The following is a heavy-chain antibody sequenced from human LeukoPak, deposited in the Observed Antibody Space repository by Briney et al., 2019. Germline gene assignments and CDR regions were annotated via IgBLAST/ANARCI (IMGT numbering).Heavy chain of an antibody. J-gene: IGHJ4*02. V-gene: IGHV3-48*03. CDR2: IGTIISTT. CDR3: ARTVYDLRGQRLIPGLDY. CDR1: EFTFRTYE. Sequence: GGSLRLSCAASEFTFRTYEMNWVRQAPGKGLEWVSYIGTIISTTYYADSVKGRFTVSRDDAKGSLYLQMSSLRAEDTAVYYCARTVYDLRGQRLIPGLDYWGQGTLVTVSS. D-gene: IGHD6-25*01.